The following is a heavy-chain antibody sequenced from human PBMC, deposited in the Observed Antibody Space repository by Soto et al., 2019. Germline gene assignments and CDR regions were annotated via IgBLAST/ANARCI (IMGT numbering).Heavy chain of an antibody. CDR2: ITTDKGKT. J-gene: IGHJ4*02. CDR3: ATRSPAFDY. V-gene: IGHV1-18*01. Sequence: QVQLVQSGPEVKKPGASVKVSCKTSGYTFTSYGISWVRQAPGQGLEWMGWITTDKGKTTYAQKFQGRVAMTTDTSTSTAHMELRSLTSDDTAVYYCATRSPAFDYWGQGTLVTVSS. CDR1: GYTFTSYG.